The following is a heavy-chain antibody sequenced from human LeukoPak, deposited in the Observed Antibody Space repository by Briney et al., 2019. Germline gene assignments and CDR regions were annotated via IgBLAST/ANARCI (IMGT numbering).Heavy chain of an antibody. V-gene: IGHV3-23*01. Sequence: GGSLRLSCAASGFTFSSSAMSWVRQVPGKGLEWVSAISGSGGSTYYADSVKGRFTISKDNSKNTLYLQMSSLRAEDTAVYYCAKQGDYDYVWGSYRPHHFDYWGQGTLVTVSS. CDR3: AKQGDYDYVWGSYRPHHFDY. J-gene: IGHJ4*02. D-gene: IGHD3-16*02. CDR2: ISGSGGST. CDR1: GFTFSSSA.